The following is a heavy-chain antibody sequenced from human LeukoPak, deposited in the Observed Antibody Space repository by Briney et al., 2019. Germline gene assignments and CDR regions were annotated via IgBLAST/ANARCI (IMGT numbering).Heavy chain of an antibody. J-gene: IGHJ3*02. Sequence: PGGSLRLSCAASGFIFDDYAMHWVRQAPGKGLEWVSGINWNSDSIGYADSVKGRFTISRDNAKNSLYLQMNSLRAEDMALYYCAKEYCSSTSCYKDGLGAFDIWGQGTMVTVSS. V-gene: IGHV3-9*03. CDR1: GFIFDDYA. CDR3: AKEYCSSTSCYKDGLGAFDI. CDR2: INWNSDSI. D-gene: IGHD2-2*02.